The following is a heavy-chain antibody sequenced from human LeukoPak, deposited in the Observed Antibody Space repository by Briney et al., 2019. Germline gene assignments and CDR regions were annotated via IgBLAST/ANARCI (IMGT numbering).Heavy chain of an antibody. D-gene: IGHD6-19*01. V-gene: IGHV4-59*08. CDR1: GGTISSYY. Sequence: SETLSLTCTVSGGTISSYYWNWIRQPPGKGLEWIGYVHYSGSTKYSPSLKSRVTISVDTSKNQFSLKLSSVTAADTAVYYCARWYSSGWAFDYRGQGTLVTVSS. CDR3: ARWYSSGWAFDY. J-gene: IGHJ4*02. CDR2: VHYSGST.